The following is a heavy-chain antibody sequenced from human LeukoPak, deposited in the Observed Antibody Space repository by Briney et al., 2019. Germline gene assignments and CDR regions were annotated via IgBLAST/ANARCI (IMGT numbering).Heavy chain of an antibody. D-gene: IGHD3-22*01. Sequence: GASVKVSCKVSGYSLTELSMHWVRQAPGKGLEWMGGFDPEDGETIYAQKFQGRVTMTEDTSTGTAYMELSSLRSEDTAVYYCATVASSGYYLFVWGQGTLVTVSS. J-gene: IGHJ4*02. CDR2: FDPEDGET. CDR3: ATVASSGYYLFV. V-gene: IGHV1-24*01. CDR1: GYSLTELS.